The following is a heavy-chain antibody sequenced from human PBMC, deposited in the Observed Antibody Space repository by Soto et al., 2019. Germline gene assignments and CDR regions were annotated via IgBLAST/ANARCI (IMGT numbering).Heavy chain of an antibody. CDR3: AKQQGPGTPYYYAMDV. J-gene: IGHJ6*01. CDR2: IRGSGDRT. CDR1: GFPFSSYA. V-gene: IGHV3-23*01. Sequence: EVQLLESGGGLVQPGGSLRLSCAASGFPFSSYAMRWVRLAPGKGLEWVSVIRGSGDRTYYADSVKGRFTISRDNSKNTLYMQMNTLRAEDTAVYYCAKQQGPGTPYYYAMDVCGQGTTVTVSS. D-gene: IGHD1-1*01.